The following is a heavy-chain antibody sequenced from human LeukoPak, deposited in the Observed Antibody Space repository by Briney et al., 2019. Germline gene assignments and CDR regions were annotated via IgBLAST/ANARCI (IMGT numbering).Heavy chain of an antibody. Sequence: GSLRLSCAASGFTFSSYSMNWVRQAPGKGLEWVSSISSSSSYIYYADSVKGRFTISRDDAKNSLYLQMNSLRAEDTAVYYCARDRVAGIFDYWGQGTLVTVSS. J-gene: IGHJ4*02. CDR2: ISSSSSYI. CDR1: GFTFSSYS. CDR3: ARDRVAGIFDY. V-gene: IGHV3-21*01. D-gene: IGHD6-19*01.